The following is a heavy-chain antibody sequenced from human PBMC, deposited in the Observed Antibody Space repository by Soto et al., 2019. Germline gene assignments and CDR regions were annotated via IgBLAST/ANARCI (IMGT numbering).Heavy chain of an antibody. CDR1: GFTFASYA. V-gene: IGHV3-23*01. D-gene: IGHD1-26*01. J-gene: IGHJ4*02. CDR2: IGISGDT. CDR3: ASIVGATPY. Sequence: EVQLLESGGGLVQPGGSLRLSCEVSGFTFASYAMSWVRQAPDKGLEWVSTIGISGDTYYADSVKGRFTISRDNSKNTLYLQMNSLRAEDTAVYYCASIVGATPYWGQGTLVTVSS.